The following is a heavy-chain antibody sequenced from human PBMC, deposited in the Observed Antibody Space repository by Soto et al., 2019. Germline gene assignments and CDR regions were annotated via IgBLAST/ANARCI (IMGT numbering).Heavy chain of an antibody. Sequence: QVQLVQSGAEMRKTGASLQLSCQTSGYPFTSYHVHWVRQAPGQGLEWLGVINPTEGRTRYSQKFQDRVNMTRDTSTSTVYMELSSLRSEDTAIYFCARGREISFGYNWFDPWGQGTLVTVSS. CDR1: GYPFTSYH. V-gene: IGHV1-46*01. CDR2: INPTEGRT. D-gene: IGHD3-3*01. CDR3: ARGREISFGYNWFDP. J-gene: IGHJ5*02.